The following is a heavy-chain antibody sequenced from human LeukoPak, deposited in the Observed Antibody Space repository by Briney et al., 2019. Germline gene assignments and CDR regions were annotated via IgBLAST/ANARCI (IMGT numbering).Heavy chain of an antibody. D-gene: IGHD6-13*01. V-gene: IGHV3-9*01. J-gene: IGHJ4*02. CDR2: ISWNSGSI. CDR3: AEDIWQQLVTTSFDY. CDR1: GFTFDDYA. Sequence: GRSLRLSCAASGFTFDDYAMHWVRQAPGKGLEWVPGISWNSGSIGYADSVKGRFTISRDNAKNSLYLQMNSLRAEDTALYYCAEDIWQQLVTTSFDYWGQGTLVTVSS.